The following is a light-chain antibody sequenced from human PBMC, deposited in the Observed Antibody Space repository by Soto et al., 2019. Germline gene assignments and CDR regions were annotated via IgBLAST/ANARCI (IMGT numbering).Light chain of an antibody. CDR2: AAS. J-gene: IGKJ3*01. Sequence: DFQMTQSPSSVSASVGDRVTITCRASQGISTSLAWYQQKPGQAPKLLIYAASSLEGGVPSRFSGSGSGTDFTLTISSLQPEDFATYFCQQANSFPYTFGPGTKVDIK. CDR3: QQANSFPYT. CDR1: QGISTS. V-gene: IGKV1-12*02.